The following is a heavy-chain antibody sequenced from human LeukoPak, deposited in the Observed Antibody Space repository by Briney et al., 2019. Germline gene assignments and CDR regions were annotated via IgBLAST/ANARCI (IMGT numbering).Heavy chain of an antibody. CDR2: MNPNSGNT. J-gene: IGHJ4*02. V-gene: IGHV1-8*01. CDR1: GYTFTSYD. D-gene: IGHD3-10*01. Sequence: ASVKVSCKASGYTFTSYDINWVRQATGQGLEWMGWMNPNSGNTGYAQKFQGRVTMARNTSISTAYMELSSLRSEDTAVYYCARGTIGYYGSGNSYYFDYWGQGTPVTVSS. CDR3: ARGTIGYYGSGNSYYFDY.